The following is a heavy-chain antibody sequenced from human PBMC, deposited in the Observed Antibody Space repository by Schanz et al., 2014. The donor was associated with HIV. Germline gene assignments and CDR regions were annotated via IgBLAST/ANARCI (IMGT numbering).Heavy chain of an antibody. CDR1: GFTFSSYA. D-gene: IGHD3-22*01. CDR3: ARGDRDDYDRTGYYPFDY. J-gene: IGHJ4*02. Sequence: VQLVESGGGLVQRGGSLRLSCAASGFTFSSYAMSWVRQSPGKGLEWIGEINHSGATNYNPSLRSRVIISVDTSKSQFSLKLSSMTAADTAVYYCARGDRDDYDRTGYYPFDYWGQGTLVTVSS. CDR2: INHSGAT. V-gene: IGHV4-34*01.